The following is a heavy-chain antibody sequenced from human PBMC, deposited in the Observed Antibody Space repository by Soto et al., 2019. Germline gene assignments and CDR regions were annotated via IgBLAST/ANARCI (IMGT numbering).Heavy chain of an antibody. V-gene: IGHV3-48*01. J-gene: IGHJ4*02. D-gene: IGHD6-19*01. CDR2: IDSGGGTI. Sequence: GGSLRLSCAASGFTFSSDSMIWVRQPPGKGLGCISYIDSGGGTIYQTDSVKGRFTISRDNAKNSLYLQMNSLRGEDTAVYYCARRTSGWYSDYWGLGTLVTVSS. CDR1: GFTFSSDS. CDR3: ARRTSGWYSDY.